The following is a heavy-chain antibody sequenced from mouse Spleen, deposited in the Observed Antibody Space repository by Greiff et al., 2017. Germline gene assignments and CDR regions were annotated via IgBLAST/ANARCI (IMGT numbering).Heavy chain of an antibody. CDR1: GYTFTDYE. V-gene: IGHV1-15*01. D-gene: IGHD1-2*01. CDR3: TGLRLPSFAY. J-gene: IGHJ3*01. Sequence: VQLQQSGAELVRPGASVTLSCKASGYTFTDYEMHWVKQTPVHGLEWIGAIDPETGGTAYNQKFKGKAILTADKSSSTAYMELRSLTSEDSAVYYCTGLRLPSFAYWGQGTLVTVSA. CDR2: IDPETGGT.